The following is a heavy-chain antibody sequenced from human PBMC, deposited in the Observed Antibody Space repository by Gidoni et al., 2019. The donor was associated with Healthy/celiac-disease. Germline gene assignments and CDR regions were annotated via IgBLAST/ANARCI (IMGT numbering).Heavy chain of an antibody. CDR3: ARDANTAMVQPQTWYFDL. D-gene: IGHD5-18*01. CDR1: GYTFTGYY. CDR2: INPNSGGT. J-gene: IGHJ2*01. V-gene: IGHV1-2*04. Sequence: SVKVSCKASGYTFTGYYMHWVRQAPGQGLEWMGWINPNSGGTNYAQKFQGWVTMTRDTSISTAYMELSRLRSDDTAVYYCARDANTAMVQPQTWYFDLWGRGTLVTVSS.